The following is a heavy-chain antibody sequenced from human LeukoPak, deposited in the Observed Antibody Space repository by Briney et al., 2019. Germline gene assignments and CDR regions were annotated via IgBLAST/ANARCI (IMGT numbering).Heavy chain of an antibody. CDR1: GFTFSSYE. Sequence: GGSLRLSCAASGFTFSSYEMNWVRQAPGKGLEWVSYISSSGSTIYYVDSVTGRFTISRDNAKNSLYLQMNSLRAEDTAVYYCASTHGDYRDAFDIWGQGTMVTVSS. D-gene: IGHD4-17*01. CDR2: ISSSGSTI. CDR3: ASTHGDYRDAFDI. J-gene: IGHJ3*02. V-gene: IGHV3-48*03.